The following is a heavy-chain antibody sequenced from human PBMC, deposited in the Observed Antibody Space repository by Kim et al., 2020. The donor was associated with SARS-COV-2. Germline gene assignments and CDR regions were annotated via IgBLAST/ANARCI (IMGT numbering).Heavy chain of an antibody. CDR3: ARATPRGYSGYVINLHAFDI. J-gene: IGHJ3*02. V-gene: IGHV3-13*01. Sequence: GGSLRLSCAASGFTFSSYDMHWVRQATGKGLEWVSAIGTAGDTYYPGSVKGRFTISRENAKNSLYLQMNSLRAGDTAVYYCARATPRGYSGYVINLHAFDIWGQGTMVTVSS. D-gene: IGHD5-12*01. CDR1: GFTFSSYD. CDR2: IGTAGDT.